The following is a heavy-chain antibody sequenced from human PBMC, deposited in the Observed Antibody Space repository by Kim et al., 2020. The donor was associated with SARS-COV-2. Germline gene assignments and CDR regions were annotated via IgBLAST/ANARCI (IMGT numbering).Heavy chain of an antibody. V-gene: IGHV4-61*01. J-gene: IGHJ5*02. CDR1: GGSVSSGSYY. CDR3: ARGTRQLLWFGELFWFDP. CDR2: IYYSGST. D-gene: IGHD3-10*01. Sequence: SETLSLTCTVSGGSVSSGSYYWSWIRQPPGKGLEWIGYIYYSGSTNYNPSLKSRVTISVDTSKNQFSLKLSSVTAADTAVYYCARGTRQLLWFGELFWFDPWGQGTLVTVSS.